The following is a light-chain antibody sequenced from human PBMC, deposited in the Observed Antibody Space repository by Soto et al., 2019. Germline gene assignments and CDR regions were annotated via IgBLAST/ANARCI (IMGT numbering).Light chain of an antibody. J-gene: IGKJ1*01. CDR1: QSISSW. CDR3: QHYNTYSTGT. V-gene: IGKV1-5*01. Sequence: DIQMTQSPSSLSASVRDRVTITCRASQSISSWLSWYQQKPGKAPKLLIYDASSLQSGVPSRFSGSGSGTEFTLTISGLQPDDFATYYCQHYNTYSTGTFGQGTKLDIK. CDR2: DAS.